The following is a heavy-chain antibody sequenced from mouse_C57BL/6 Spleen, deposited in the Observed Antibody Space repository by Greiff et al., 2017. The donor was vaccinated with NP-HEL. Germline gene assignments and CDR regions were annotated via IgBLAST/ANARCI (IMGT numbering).Heavy chain of an antibody. CDR1: GYTFTSYG. J-gene: IGHJ2*01. Sequence: VQLQQSGAELARPGASVKLSCKASGYTFTSYGISWVKQRTGQGLEWIGEIYPRSGNTYYNEKFKGKATLTADKSSSTAYMELRSLTSEDSAVYFCASLVVLGGADFDDWGQGTTLTVAS. D-gene: IGHD1-1*01. V-gene: IGHV1-81*01. CDR2: IYPRSGNT. CDR3: ASLVVLGGADFDD.